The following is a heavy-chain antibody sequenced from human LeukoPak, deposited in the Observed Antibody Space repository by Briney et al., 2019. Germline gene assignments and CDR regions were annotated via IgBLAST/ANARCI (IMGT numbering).Heavy chain of an antibody. D-gene: IGHD3-10*01. V-gene: IGHV4-39*01. CDR3: ARTRYYYNSWSYGAPYYFDY. J-gene: IGHJ4*02. CDR2: IYYSGST. CDR1: GGSISSNSYY. Sequence: KASETLSLTCAVSGGSISSNSYYWGWIRQPPGKGLEWIGSIYYSGSTYYNPSLKSRVTISVDTSKNQFSLKLSSVTAADTAVYYCARTRYYYNSWSYGAPYYFDYWGQGTLVTVSS.